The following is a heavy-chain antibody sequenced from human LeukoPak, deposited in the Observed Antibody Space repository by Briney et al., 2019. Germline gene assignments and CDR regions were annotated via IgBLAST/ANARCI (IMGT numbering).Heavy chain of an antibody. J-gene: IGHJ3*02. Sequence: PGGSLRLSCAASGFTFSSYRMNWARQAPGKGLEGVSYISSSGSTIYYADSVKGRFTISRDNSKNTLYLQMNSLKAEDTAVYYCAKDPPVGATNPDDAFDIWGQGTMVTVSS. D-gene: IGHD1-26*01. V-gene: IGHV3-48*01. CDR1: GFTFSSYR. CDR3: AKDPPVGATNPDDAFDI. CDR2: ISSSGSTI.